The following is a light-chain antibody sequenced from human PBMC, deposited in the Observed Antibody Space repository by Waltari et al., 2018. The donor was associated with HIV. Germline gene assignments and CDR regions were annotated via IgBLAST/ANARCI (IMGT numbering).Light chain of an antibody. CDR1: QTVSSTS. CDR3: QQYGSSPQT. Sequence: IVLTHSPGTLSLLPGERTTLSCRASQTVSSTSLAWYQQKPGQAPRLLIYGASSRATGIPDRFSGSGSGTDFTLTISRLEPEDFAVYYCQQYGSSPQTFGQGTKVEIK. J-gene: IGKJ1*01. CDR2: GAS. V-gene: IGKV3-20*01.